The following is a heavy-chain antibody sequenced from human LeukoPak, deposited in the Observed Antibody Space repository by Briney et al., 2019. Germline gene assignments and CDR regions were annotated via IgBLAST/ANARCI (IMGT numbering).Heavy chain of an antibody. CDR1: GFTFSSYA. CDR2: ISGSGGST. V-gene: IGHV3-23*01. CDR3: AKKRTVVTENYFDY. J-gene: IGHJ4*02. Sequence: GGPLTLSCAASGFTFSSYAMSWLRHAPGEGLEWVSAISGSGGSTYYADSVKGRFTISRDNSKNTLYPQMHSLRAEDTAVYCCAKKRTVVTENYFDYWGQGTLVTVSS. D-gene: IGHD4-23*01.